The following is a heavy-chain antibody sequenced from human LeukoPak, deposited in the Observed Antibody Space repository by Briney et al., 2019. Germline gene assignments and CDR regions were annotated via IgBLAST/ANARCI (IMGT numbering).Heavy chain of an antibody. CDR1: GFTFSSYA. V-gene: IGHV3-23*01. CDR2: MSGSGGST. D-gene: IGHD5-18*01. Sequence: GGSLRLSCAASGFTFSSYAMTWVRQAPGKGLEWVSAMSGSGGSTYYADSVKGQFTISRDNSKNTLYLQMNSLRAEDTAVYYCAKDRGYFYGHEYWGQGTLVAVSS. CDR3: AKDRGYFYGHEY. J-gene: IGHJ4*02.